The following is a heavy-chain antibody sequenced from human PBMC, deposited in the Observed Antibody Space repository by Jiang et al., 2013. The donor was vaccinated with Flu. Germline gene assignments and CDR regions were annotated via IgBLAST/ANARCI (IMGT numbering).Heavy chain of an antibody. CDR3: ASVAYYYDSIFDY. CDR1: GGSISSSNW. V-gene: IGHV4-4*02. J-gene: IGHJ4*02. CDR2: IYHSGST. D-gene: IGHD3-22*01. Sequence: TLSLTCAVSGGSISSSNWWSWVRQPPGKGLGWIGEIYHSGSTNYNPSLKSRVTISVDKSKNQFSLKLSSVTAADTAVYYCASVAYYYDSIFDYWGQGTLVTVSS.